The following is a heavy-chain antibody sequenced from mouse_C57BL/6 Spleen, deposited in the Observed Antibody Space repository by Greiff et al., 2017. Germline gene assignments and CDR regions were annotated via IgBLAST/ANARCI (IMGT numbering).Heavy chain of an antibody. CDR1: GYTFTSYW. Sequence: QVQLQQPGAELVKPGASVKLSCKASGYTFTSYWMHWVKQRPGQGLEWIGMIHPNSGSTNYNEKFKSKATLTVDKSSSTAYMQLSSLTSEDSAVYYCARSSYGYYAMDYWGQGTSVTVSS. CDR3: ARSSYGYYAMDY. CDR2: IHPNSGST. V-gene: IGHV1-64*01. D-gene: IGHD2-10*01. J-gene: IGHJ4*01.